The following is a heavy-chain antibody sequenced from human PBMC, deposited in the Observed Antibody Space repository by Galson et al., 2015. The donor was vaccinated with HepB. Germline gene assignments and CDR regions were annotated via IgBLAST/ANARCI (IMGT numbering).Heavy chain of an antibody. D-gene: IGHD3-22*01. Sequence: SVKVSCKAPRYTFTRYNMHWVRQAPGQGLEWMGVINPTGYSTTYARKFQGRVTMTSDTSTSTVYMELSSLRSEDTAVYYGARPSDYYDSSGYMSDAFDIWGQGTMVTVSS. J-gene: IGHJ3*02. CDR1: RYTFTRYN. CDR2: INPTGYST. CDR3: ARPSDYYDSSGYMSDAFDI. V-gene: IGHV1-46*01.